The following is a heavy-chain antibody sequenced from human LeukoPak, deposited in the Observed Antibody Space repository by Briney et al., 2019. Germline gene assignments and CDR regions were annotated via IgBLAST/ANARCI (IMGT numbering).Heavy chain of an antibody. CDR1: GGTFSSSA. J-gene: IGHJ6*02. D-gene: IGHD5-18*01. CDR3: ARDQGLTAPPPYGLDV. CDR2: IIPVLNIT. Sequence: SVKVSCKTSGGTFSSSAITWVRQAPGQGLEWMGRIIPVLNITTYAQKFQGSVTVTADTSTSTVYMELSSLRSEETAVYYCARDQGLTAPPPYGLDVWGQGTTVIVSS. V-gene: IGHV1-69*04.